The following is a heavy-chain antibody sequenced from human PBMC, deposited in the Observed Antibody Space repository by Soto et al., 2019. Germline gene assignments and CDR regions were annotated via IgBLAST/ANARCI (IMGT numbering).Heavy chain of an antibody. CDR3: ARATLYYDFWSGRARGYYSSGMDV. CDR1: GGSFSGYY. CDR2: INHSGST. J-gene: IGHJ6*02. Sequence: SETLSLTCAVYGGSFSGYYWSWIRQPPGKGLEWIGEINHSGSTNYNPSLKRRVTISVDTSKNQFSLKLSSVTAADTAVYYCARATLYYDFWSGRARGYYSSGMDVWGQGTTVTVAS. V-gene: IGHV4-34*01. D-gene: IGHD3-3*01.